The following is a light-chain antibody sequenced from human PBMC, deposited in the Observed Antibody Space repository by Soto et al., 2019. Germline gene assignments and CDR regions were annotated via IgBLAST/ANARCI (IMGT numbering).Light chain of an antibody. CDR3: TTWTSALSAGV. J-gene: IGLJ3*02. V-gene: IGLV2-14*01. CDR1: TSDVGGHNH. CDR2: EVS. Sequence: QSALTQPASVSGSPGQSITISCTGITSDVGGHNHVSWYQQHPGKAPKFIIYEVSNRPSGVCNRSWGSKSGNTASLTISGLEAEDEDHYYCTTWTSALSAGVFGGGTKLTVL.